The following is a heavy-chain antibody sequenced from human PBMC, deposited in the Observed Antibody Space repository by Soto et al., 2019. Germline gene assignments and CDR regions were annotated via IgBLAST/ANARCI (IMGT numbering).Heavy chain of an antibody. J-gene: IGHJ5*02. CDR1: GGSFSGYY. CDR3: AGGTAHTLLEYPEKEFDP. Sequence: SETLSLTCAVYGGSFSGYYWSWIRQPPGKGLEWIGEINHSGSTNYNPSLKSRVTISVDTPKDQFSRKLGSVTAAEPAVYYCAGGTAHTLLEYPEKEFDPWGQGTLVTVSS. CDR2: INHSGST. V-gene: IGHV4-34*01. D-gene: IGHD6-6*01.